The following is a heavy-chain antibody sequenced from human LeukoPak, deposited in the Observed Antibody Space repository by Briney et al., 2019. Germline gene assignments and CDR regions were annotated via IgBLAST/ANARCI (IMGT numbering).Heavy chain of an antibody. V-gene: IGHV4-39*02. CDR1: GGSISSSSYY. J-gene: IGHJ4*02. CDR3: ARDKGGDYDSDY. D-gene: IGHD4-17*01. Sequence: KSSETLSLTCTVSGGSISSSSYYWGWIRQPPGKGLEWIGSIYYSGSTYYNPSLKSRVTISVDTSKNQFSLKLSSVTAADTAVYYCARDKGGDYDSDYWGQGTLVTVSS. CDR2: IYYSGST.